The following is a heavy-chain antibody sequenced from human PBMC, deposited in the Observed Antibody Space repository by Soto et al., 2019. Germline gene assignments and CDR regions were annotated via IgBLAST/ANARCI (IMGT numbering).Heavy chain of an antibody. CDR3: ARRYGGTFDY. V-gene: IGHV4-59*08. Sequence: QVQLQESGPGLVKPSETLSLTCTVSGGSISSYYWSWIRQPPGKGLEWIGYIYYSGSTNYNPSLTRLVTTSEDTSKNQFSLKLSSVTAEDTAVYYCARRYGGTFDYWGQGTLVTVSS. D-gene: IGHD2-15*01. CDR2: IYYSGST. J-gene: IGHJ4*02. CDR1: GGSISSYY.